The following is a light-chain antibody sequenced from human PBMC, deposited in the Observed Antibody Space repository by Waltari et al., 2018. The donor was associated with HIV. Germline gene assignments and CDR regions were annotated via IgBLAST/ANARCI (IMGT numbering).Light chain of an antibody. CDR2: KDT. V-gene: IGLV3-25*03. CDR3: QSVDDGGTHVV. J-gene: IGLJ2*01. Sequence: SYELTQPPSVSVSPGQTAEITCSGDALPKRYSSWYRQRTGQAPVMVMYKDTKRPSGIPERFSGSTSGAKVTLTISGVRAEDEADYYCQSVDDGGTHVVFGGGTKLTVL. CDR1: ALPKRY.